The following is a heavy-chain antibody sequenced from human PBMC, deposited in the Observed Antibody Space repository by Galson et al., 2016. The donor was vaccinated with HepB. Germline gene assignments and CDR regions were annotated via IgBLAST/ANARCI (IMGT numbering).Heavy chain of an antibody. V-gene: IGHV4-39*01. J-gene: IGHJ5*02. D-gene: IGHD3-9*01. CDR2: IYHSGKT. CDR3: ARNVVGSYDILTGYSNWFDP. Sequence: SETLSLTCTVSGGSISTSFHYWGWIRQPPGKGLEWIGSIYHSGKTYYNPSLKSRVTISVDTSKNQFSLNLRSVTAADTAVYYFARNVVGSYDILTGYSNWFDPWGQGTLSPSPQ. CDR1: GGSISTSFHY.